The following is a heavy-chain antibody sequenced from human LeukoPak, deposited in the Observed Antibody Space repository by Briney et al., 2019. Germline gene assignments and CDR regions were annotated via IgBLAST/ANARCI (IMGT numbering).Heavy chain of an antibody. V-gene: IGHV4-34*01. CDR3: ARDLDYYGSGSYGPGTYFDY. J-gene: IGHJ4*02. CDR2: INHSGST. Sequence: PSETLSLTCAVYGGSFSGYYWSWIRQPPGKGLEWIGEINHSGSTNYNPSLKSRVTISVDTSKNQFSLKLSSVTAADTAAYYCARDLDYYGSGSYGPGTYFDYWGQRTLVTVSS. D-gene: IGHD3-10*01. CDR1: GGSFSGYY.